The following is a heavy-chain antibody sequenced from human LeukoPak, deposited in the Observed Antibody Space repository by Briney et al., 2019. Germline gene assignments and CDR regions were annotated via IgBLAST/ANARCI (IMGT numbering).Heavy chain of an antibody. CDR1: GFTFSSYA. Sequence: PGGSLRLSCAASGFTFSSYAMHWVRQAPGKGLEWVAVISYDGSNKYYADSVKGRFTISRDNSKNTLYLQMNSLRAEDTAVYYCARAIPAADYWGQGTLVTVSS. V-gene: IGHV3-30-3*01. J-gene: IGHJ4*02. CDR2: ISYDGSNK. CDR3: ARAIPAADY. D-gene: IGHD2-2*01.